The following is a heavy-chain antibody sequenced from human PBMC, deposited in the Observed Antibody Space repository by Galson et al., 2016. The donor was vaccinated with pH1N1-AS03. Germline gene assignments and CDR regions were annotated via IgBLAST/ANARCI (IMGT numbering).Heavy chain of an antibody. CDR3: ARGWLENTFDI. V-gene: IGHV3-48*02. CDR1: GFTFSTYS. Sequence: SLRLSCATSGFTFSTYSMDWVRQAPGRGLEWVSFIGSGGIPIYYADSVKGRFTISRDNARNSVYLQMISLRDEDTAVYYCARGWLENTFDIWGQGTMVTVSS. J-gene: IGHJ3*02. D-gene: IGHD5-24*01. CDR2: IGSGGIPI.